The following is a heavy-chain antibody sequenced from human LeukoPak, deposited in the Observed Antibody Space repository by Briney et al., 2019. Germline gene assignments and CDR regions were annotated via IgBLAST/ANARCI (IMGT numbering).Heavy chain of an antibody. CDR1: GGSFSGYY. D-gene: IGHD1-26*01. Sequence: PSETLSLTCAVYGGSFSGYYWSWIRQPPGKGLEWIGEINHSGSTNYNPSLKSRVTISVDTSKNQFSLKLSSVTAADTAVYYCAREFRGSYALDYWGQGTLVTVSS. CDR3: AREFRGSYALDY. J-gene: IGHJ4*02. CDR2: INHSGST. V-gene: IGHV4-34*01.